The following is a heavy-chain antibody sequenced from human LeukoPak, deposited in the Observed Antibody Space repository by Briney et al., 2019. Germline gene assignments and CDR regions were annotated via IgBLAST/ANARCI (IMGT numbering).Heavy chain of an antibody. V-gene: IGHV3-48*03. Sequence: GGSLRLSCAAPGFTFSIYEMNWVRQAPGKGLKWVSYIINIGSTIYYADSVKARFTISRDNARNSLCLQMNSLRAEDTAVYYCARSVPGYGMDVWGQGTTVTVSS. CDR3: ARSVPGYGMDV. D-gene: IGHD3-10*01. CDR2: IINIGSTI. CDR1: GFTFSIYE. J-gene: IGHJ6*02.